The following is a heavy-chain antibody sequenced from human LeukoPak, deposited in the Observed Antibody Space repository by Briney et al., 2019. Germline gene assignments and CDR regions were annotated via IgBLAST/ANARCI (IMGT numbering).Heavy chain of an antibody. CDR2: IKQGGSEK. J-gene: IGHJ4*02. V-gene: IGHV3-7*03. CDR3: VSRRCSATACFAASFNSFDY. CDR1: GLILRSYW. Sequence: GGSLRLSCTASGLILRSYWLTWVRQATGKGVEGVANIKQGGSEKKYVASVKGRYNIWRDDTKNSLYLQMNSLRDEYTAVYHCVSRRCSATACFAASFNSFDYWGQGTLVSVSS. D-gene: IGHD2-2*01.